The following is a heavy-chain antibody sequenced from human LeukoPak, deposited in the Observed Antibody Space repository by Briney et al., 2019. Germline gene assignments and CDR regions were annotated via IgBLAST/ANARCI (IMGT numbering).Heavy chain of an antibody. J-gene: IGHJ4*02. V-gene: IGHV5-51*01. CDR1: GYSFTSYW. Sequence: GESLKISCKGSGYSFTSYWIGWVRQMPGKGLEWMGIIYPGDSDTRYSPSFQGQVTISADESISTAYLQRSSLKASDTAMYYCARRAYCGGTSCYYFDYWGQGTLVTVSS. CDR3: ARRAYCGGTSCYYFDY. D-gene: IGHD2-2*01. CDR2: IYPGDSDT.